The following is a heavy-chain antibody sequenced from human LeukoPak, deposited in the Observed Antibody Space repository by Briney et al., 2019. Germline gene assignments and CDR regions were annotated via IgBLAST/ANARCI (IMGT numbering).Heavy chain of an antibody. D-gene: IGHD2-2*01. CDR1: GDSVSSNSVT. V-gene: IGHV6-1*01. CDR2: TFYRSTWYN. Sequence: SQTLSLTCAISGDSVSSNSVTWNWIRQSPSRGLEWLGRTFYRSTWYNDYAVSVRGRITVNPDTSKNQFSLHLNSVTPEDTAVYYCARRLTQYDCFDPWGQGILVTVSS. J-gene: IGHJ5*02. CDR3: ARRLTQYDCFDP.